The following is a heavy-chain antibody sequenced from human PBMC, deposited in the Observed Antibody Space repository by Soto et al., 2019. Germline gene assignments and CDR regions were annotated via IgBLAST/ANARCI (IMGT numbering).Heavy chain of an antibody. CDR1: GGSISSATYY. J-gene: IGHJ4*02. Sequence: SETLSLTCTVSGGSISSATYYWSWIRQHPGKGLEWIGNIYDSGGTYYNPSLKSRATISVDTSKSQFSLRLTSATAADSAVYYCAGVSTSGVGYYDSSGTRGPFDYWGQGTLVTVSS. CDR3: AGVSTSGVGYYDSSGTRGPFDY. D-gene: IGHD3-22*01. CDR2: IYDSGGT. V-gene: IGHV4-31*03.